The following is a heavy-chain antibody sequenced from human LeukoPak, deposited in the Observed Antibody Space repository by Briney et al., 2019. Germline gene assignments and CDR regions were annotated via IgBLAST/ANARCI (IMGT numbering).Heavy chain of an antibody. CDR2: IYYSGIT. CDR1: GGSISSSSYY. V-gene: IGHV4-39*07. D-gene: IGHD5-18*01. J-gene: IGHJ4*02. Sequence: SETLSLTCTVSGGSISSSSYYWDWIRQPLGKGLEWIGSIYYSGITYYNPSLKSRVTISVDTSKNQFSLKLTSVTAADTAVYYCASFNTGIVRFGFDYWGQGTLVTVSS. CDR3: ASFNTGIVRFGFDY.